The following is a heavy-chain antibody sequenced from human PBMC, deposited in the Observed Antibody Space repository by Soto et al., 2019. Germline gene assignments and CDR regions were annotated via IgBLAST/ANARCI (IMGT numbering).Heavy chain of an antibody. CDR3: GSIAVAEGFDP. Sequence: EVQLVETGGGLIQPGGSLRLSCAASGFNVSYNYMSWVRQAPGKGLEWVSIIHSDGGTYYADSVKGRFTISRDNSRNTVYLQMNSLRAEDTAVYYCGSIAVAEGFDPWGQGTLVPVSS. CDR1: GFNVSYNY. CDR2: IHSDGGT. J-gene: IGHJ5*02. D-gene: IGHD6-19*01. V-gene: IGHV3-53*02.